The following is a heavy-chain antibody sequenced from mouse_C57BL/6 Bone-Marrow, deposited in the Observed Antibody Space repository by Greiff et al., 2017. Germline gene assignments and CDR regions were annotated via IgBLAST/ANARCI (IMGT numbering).Heavy chain of an antibody. J-gene: IGHJ4*01. V-gene: IGHV5-6-2*01. Sequence: EVKLVESGGGLVKPGGSLKLSCAASGFTFSSYTMSWVRQTPEKRLELVAAINSDGGSTYYPDTMERRFIISRDNTKKTLYLQMSSLRSEDTALYYCASLVLYAMDYWGQGTSVTVSS. CDR3: ASLVLYAMDY. CDR2: INSDGGST. CDR1: GFTFSSYT.